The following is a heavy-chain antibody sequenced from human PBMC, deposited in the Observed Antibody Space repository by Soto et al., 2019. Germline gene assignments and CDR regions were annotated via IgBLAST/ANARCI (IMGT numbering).Heavy chain of an antibody. CDR1: GYTFTSYG. CDR2: ISAYNGNT. V-gene: IGHV1-18*01. J-gene: IGHJ4*02. Sequence: QVQLVQSGAEVKKPGASVKVSCKASGYTFTSYGISWVRQAPGQGLEWMGWISAYNGNTNYAQKRLRRVNMITDTTTNTPYLESRSLRSDDTDVYYCARAILSTGYYDSRGYLRFDYWGQGTLVTVSS. D-gene: IGHD3-22*01. CDR3: ARAILSTGYYDSRGYLRFDY.